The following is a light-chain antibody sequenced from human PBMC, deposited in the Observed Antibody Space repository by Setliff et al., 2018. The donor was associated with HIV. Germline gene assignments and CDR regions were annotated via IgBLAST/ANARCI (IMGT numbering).Light chain of an antibody. CDR2: EVS. J-gene: IGLJ1*01. Sequence: QSVLTQPASVSGSPGQSITISCTGTSSDVGGHNYVSWYQHHPGRAPKLMIYEVSNRPSQVSDRFSGSKSANTASLTTSGLQPEDEADYYCSSYTTSSTLDYVFGTGTKVTVL. V-gene: IGLV2-14*01. CDR3: SSYTTSSTLDYV. CDR1: SSDVGGHNY.